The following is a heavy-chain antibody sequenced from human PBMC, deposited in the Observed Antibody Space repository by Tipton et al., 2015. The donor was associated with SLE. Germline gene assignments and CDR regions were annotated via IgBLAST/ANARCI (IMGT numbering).Heavy chain of an antibody. V-gene: IGHV4-39*07. CDR1: GGSISSSSYY. J-gene: IGHJ4*02. D-gene: IGHD2-15*01. CDR3: AGCGGGSCYAY. CDR2: IYYSGST. Sequence: TLSLTCTVSGGSISSSSYYWAWIRQPPGKGLEWIGSIYYSGSTYYNPSLESRVTISVDRSKKQFSLKLGSVTAADTAVYYCAGCGGGSCYAYWGRGTPVTVSS.